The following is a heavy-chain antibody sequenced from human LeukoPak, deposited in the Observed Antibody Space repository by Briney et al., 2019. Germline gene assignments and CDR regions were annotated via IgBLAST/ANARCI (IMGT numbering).Heavy chain of an antibody. J-gene: IGHJ4*02. Sequence: ASVKVSCKASGYTFTGYYMHWVRQAPGQGLEWMGWINPNSGGTNYAQKVQGRVTMTRDTSISTAYMELSRLRSDDTAVYYCARNYYGSSGYYYWGQGTLVTVSS. CDR1: GYTFTGYY. D-gene: IGHD3-22*01. CDR2: INPNSGGT. CDR3: ARNYYGSSGYYY. V-gene: IGHV1-2*02.